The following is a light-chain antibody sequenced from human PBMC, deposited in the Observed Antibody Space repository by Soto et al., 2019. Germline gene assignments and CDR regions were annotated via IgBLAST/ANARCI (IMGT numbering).Light chain of an antibody. Sequence: DIVLTQSPSSLSASVGDRVTITCQASQDISDYVKWYQQKPGKPPKVLIYDASNVEAGVPSRFSGSGSGTDFTLTISRLDPEDFAVYYCQQYGSSSWTFGQGTKVDIK. CDR1: QDISDY. CDR3: QQYGSSSWT. J-gene: IGKJ1*01. CDR2: DAS. V-gene: IGKV1-33*01.